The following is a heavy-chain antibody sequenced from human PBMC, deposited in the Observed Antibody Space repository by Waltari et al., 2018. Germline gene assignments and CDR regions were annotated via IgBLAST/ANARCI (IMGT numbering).Heavy chain of an antibody. V-gene: IGHV4-38-2*02. CDR1: GYSISNGYY. D-gene: IGHD2-8*02. Sequence: QVQLQESDPGLVQPSETLSLTCTVAGYSISNGYYWGWIRLPPGRGLEWIATISYNGNTYHNPSLKSRVTITADTSKNQFSLKLTSVTAADTAIYYCARGYNTGWYNSWGHGTLVTVSS. CDR3: ARGYNTGWYNS. J-gene: IGHJ5*01. CDR2: ISYNGNT.